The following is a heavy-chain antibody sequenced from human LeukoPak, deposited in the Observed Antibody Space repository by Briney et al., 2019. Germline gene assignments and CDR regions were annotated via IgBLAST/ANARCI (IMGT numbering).Heavy chain of an antibody. CDR2: IYPGDSDT. J-gene: IGHJ4*02. CDR1: DSSLTFYW. D-gene: IGHD3-22*01. CDR3: ARHAPYGGRETYYYDSSGYYYPPDY. V-gene: IGHV5-51*01. Sequence: GESLTISCKDFDSSLTFYWISWVRQMPGKGLEWMGIIYPGDSDTRYSPSFQGQVTISADKSISTAYLQWSSLKASDTAMYYCARHAPYGGRETYYYDSSGYYYPPDYWGQETLVTVSS.